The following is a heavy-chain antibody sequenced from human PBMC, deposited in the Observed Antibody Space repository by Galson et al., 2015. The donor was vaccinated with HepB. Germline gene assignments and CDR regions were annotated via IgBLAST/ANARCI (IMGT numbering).Heavy chain of an antibody. J-gene: IGHJ4*02. CDR1: GFTFSSYG. CDR3: ARLSWTIGGSYEGVDY. V-gene: IGHV3-30*03. CDR2: TSYDGTNG. D-gene: IGHD1-26*01. Sequence: LRLSCAGSGFTFSSYGMHWVRQASGKGLEWVAVTSYDGTNGYYAGSVKGRFTVSRDNSKNTLYLQMNSLRAEDTAVYYCARLSWTIGGSYEGVDYWGQGTLVAVSS.